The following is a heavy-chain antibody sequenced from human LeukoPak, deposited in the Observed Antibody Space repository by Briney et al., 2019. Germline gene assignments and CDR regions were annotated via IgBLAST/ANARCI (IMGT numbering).Heavy chain of an antibody. J-gene: IGHJ4*02. CDR2: IYYSEST. Sequence: SETLSLTCTVSGVSISRYCWSWIRQPPGKGLELVWYIYYSESTNYSPALMKRVTIFVDASTNQVSLKLRAVTAAYTVVYYCARRNDYGDYVSFDYWGQGTLVTVSS. CDR3: ARRNDYGDYVSFDY. V-gene: IGHV4-59*08. CDR1: GVSISRYC. D-gene: IGHD4-17*01.